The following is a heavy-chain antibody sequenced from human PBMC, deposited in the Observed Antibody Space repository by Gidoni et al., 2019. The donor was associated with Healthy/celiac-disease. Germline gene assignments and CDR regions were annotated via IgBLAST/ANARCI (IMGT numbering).Heavy chain of an antibody. D-gene: IGHD2-2*01. Sequence: SISSSSYYWGWIRQPPGKGLEWIGSIYYSGSTYYNPSLKSRVTISVDTSKNQFSLKLSSVTAADTAVYYCARRESRGVPAAEDWFDPWGQGTLVTVSS. V-gene: IGHV4-39*01. J-gene: IGHJ5*01. CDR3: ARRESRGVPAAEDWFDP. CDR2: IYYSGST. CDR1: SISSSSYY.